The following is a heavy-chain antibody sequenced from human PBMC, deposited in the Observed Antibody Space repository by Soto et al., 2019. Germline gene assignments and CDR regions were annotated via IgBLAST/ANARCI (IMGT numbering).Heavy chain of an antibody. CDR1: GFTFSSDG. CDR3: ASVGVADYLNYFDY. Sequence: QVQLVESGGGVVQPGRSLRLSCAASGFTFSSDGMDWVRQAPGKGLEWVALIWYDGSKEYYADSVKGRVTISRDNAKNTLYLQLNSVRAEDTAVYYCASVGVADYLNYFDYWGQGTLVTVSS. CDR2: IWYDGSKE. V-gene: IGHV3-33*03. D-gene: IGHD4-17*01. J-gene: IGHJ4*02.